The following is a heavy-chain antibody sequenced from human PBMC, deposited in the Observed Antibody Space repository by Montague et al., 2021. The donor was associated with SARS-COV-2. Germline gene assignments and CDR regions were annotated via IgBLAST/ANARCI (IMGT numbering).Heavy chain of an antibody. CDR1: GVSITSTNW. J-gene: IGHJ4*02. D-gene: IGHD4-11*01. CDR2: ISYGGIA. Sequence: SETLSLTCAVSGVSITSTNWWSLVRQPPGQGLEWIGEISYGGIATYNPSLKSRATISMDRSRNLFSLKLSSVTAADTAIYYCAGKVLTVPADYWGQRTLVTVS. V-gene: IGHV4-4*02. CDR3: AGKVLTVPADY.